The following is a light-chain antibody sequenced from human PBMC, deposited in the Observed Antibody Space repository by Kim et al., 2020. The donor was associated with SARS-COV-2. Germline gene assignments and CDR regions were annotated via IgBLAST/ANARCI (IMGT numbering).Light chain of an antibody. CDR1: VSNSESHT. J-gene: IGLJ2*01. CDR3: AACDDSLSGSVV. CDR2: SNT. Sequence: QTVTISCSGCVSNSESHTVKWSQQVQGTAPKLLIYSNTQRPSGVPDRFSGSHSGTSASLAISGLQSEDEADDSCAACDDSLSGSVVFGGGTQLTVL. V-gene: IGLV1-44*01.